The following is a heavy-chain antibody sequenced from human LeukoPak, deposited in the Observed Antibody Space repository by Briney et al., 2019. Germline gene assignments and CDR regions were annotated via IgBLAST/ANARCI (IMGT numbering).Heavy chain of an antibody. Sequence: QSGGSLRLSCAASGFTFSSYWMHWVRQAPGKGLVWVSRINSDGSSTSYADSVKGRFTISRDNSKNTLYLQMNSLRAEDTAVYYCAKDMYSGPLDYWGQGTLVTVSS. J-gene: IGHJ4*02. CDR3: AKDMYSGPLDY. CDR2: INSDGSST. D-gene: IGHD2-8*01. CDR1: GFTFSSYW. V-gene: IGHV3-74*01.